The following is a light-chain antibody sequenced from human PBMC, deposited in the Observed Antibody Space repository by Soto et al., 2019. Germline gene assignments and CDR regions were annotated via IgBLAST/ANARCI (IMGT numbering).Light chain of an antibody. Sequence: QSALTQPASVSGYLGQSITISCTGTSSDVGNYNYVSWYQQHPGKAPKLMIYDVNNRPSGVSNRFSGSKSGNTASLTISGLQAEDEADYYCSSYTTNSVIFGGGTKLTVL. CDR3: SSYTTNSVI. CDR2: DVN. CDR1: SSDVGNYNY. J-gene: IGLJ2*01. V-gene: IGLV2-14*03.